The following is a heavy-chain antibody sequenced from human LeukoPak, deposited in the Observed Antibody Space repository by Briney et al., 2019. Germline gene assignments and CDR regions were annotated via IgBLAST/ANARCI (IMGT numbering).Heavy chain of an antibody. J-gene: IGHJ4*02. Sequence: KPGEPLRISCKGSGYIFTSYWITWVRQMPAKGLEWMGMIDPTDSYTNYSPSFQGHVTISTDKSISTAYLQWSSLKASDTAIYYCARRGRSSSNFDFWGQGTLVTVSS. CDR3: ARRGRSSSNFDF. D-gene: IGHD6-6*01. CDR1: GYIFTSYW. V-gene: IGHV5-10-1*01. CDR2: IDPTDSYT.